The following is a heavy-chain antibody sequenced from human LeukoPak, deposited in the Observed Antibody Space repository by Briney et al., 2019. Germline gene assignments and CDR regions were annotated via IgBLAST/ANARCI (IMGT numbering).Heavy chain of an antibody. CDR2: ISSSSSTI. D-gene: IGHD6-6*01. Sequence: GGSLRLSCAASGFTFSSYEMNWVRQAPGKGLEWVSYISSSSSTIYYADSVKGRFTISRDNAKNSLYLQMNSLRAEDTAVYYCARGSSWVAFDYWGQGTLVTVSS. CDR1: GFTFSSYE. CDR3: ARGSSWVAFDY. J-gene: IGHJ4*02. V-gene: IGHV3-48*03.